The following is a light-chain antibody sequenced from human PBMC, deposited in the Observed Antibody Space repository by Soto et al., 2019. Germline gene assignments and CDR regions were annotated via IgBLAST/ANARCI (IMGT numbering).Light chain of an antibody. V-gene: IGKV3-20*01. CDR2: GAS. CDR3: PQYGSSPGT. Sequence: EIVLTQSPGTLSLSPGERATLSCRASQSVSSSYLAWYQQKPGQAPRLLIYGASIRATGIPDRFSGSGSGTDFTLTISTLEPEDFAVYYCPQYGSSPGTFGQGTKVEIK. J-gene: IGKJ1*01. CDR1: QSVSSSY.